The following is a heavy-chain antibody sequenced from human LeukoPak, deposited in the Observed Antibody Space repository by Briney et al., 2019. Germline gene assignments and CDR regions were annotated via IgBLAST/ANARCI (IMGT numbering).Heavy chain of an antibody. V-gene: IGHV4-59*01. J-gene: IGHJ4*02. Sequence: SETLSLTCTVSGGSIGTYSWNWIRQPPGKGLEWIGYIYYSGTANYNPSLKSRVTISVDTSKNQFSLKLSSVTAADTAVYYCARGVYIAAAQYAYWGQGTLVTVSS. D-gene: IGHD6-13*01. CDR3: ARGVYIAAAQYAY. CDR1: GGSIGTYS. CDR2: IYYSGTA.